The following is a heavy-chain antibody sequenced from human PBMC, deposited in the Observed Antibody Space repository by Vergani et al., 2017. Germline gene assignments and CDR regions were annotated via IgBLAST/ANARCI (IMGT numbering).Heavy chain of an antibody. J-gene: IGHJ4*02. Sequence: EVQLVESGGGLVQPGGSLRLSCAASGFTFSSYWMSWVRQAPGKGLEWVANIKQDGSEKYYVDSVKGRFTISRYNTKNSLYLQMNSLRAEDTAVYYCARDGGFWSGSFDYWGQGTLVTVSS. D-gene: IGHD3-3*01. CDR2: IKQDGSEK. V-gene: IGHV3-7*01. CDR3: ARDGGFWSGSFDY. CDR1: GFTFSSYW.